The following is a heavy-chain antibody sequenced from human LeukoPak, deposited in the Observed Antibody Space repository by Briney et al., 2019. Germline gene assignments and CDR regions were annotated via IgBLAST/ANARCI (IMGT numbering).Heavy chain of an antibody. V-gene: IGHV3-21*01. CDR3: ARGSISGVDY. Sequence: GGSPRLSCAASGFTFSDYSMNWVRQAPGKGLEWVSSISTSSSYIYYADSVKGRFTISRDNAKDSLYLQMNSLRAEDTAVYYCARGSISGVDYWGQGTLVTVSS. D-gene: IGHD6-19*01. CDR2: ISTSSSYI. CDR1: GFTFSDYS. J-gene: IGHJ4*02.